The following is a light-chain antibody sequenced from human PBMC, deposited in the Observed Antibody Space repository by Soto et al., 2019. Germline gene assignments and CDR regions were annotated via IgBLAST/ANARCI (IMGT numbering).Light chain of an antibody. CDR2: GAS. CDR3: QQYNNWPRT. CDR1: QSVSSN. Sequence: EIVMTQSPATLSVSPGERATLSCRASQSVSSNLAWYQQNPGQAPRLLIYGASTRATGIPGRFSGSGSGTEFTLTFTSLQSEDFAVYYCQQYNNWPRTFGQGTKVEIK. V-gene: IGKV3-15*01. J-gene: IGKJ1*01.